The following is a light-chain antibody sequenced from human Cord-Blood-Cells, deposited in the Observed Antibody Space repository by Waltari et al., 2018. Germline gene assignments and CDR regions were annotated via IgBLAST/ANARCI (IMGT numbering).Light chain of an antibody. CDR2: DVS. CDR3: CSYAGSYTVV. CDR1: RSAVGGYNY. J-gene: IGLJ2*01. V-gene: IGLV2-11*01. Sequence: QSALTQPRPVSGSPGQSVPISCTGTRSAVGGYNYVSWYQQHPGKAPKLMIYDVSKRPSGVPDRFSGSKSGNTASLTISGLQAEDEADYYCCSYAGSYTVVFGGGTKLTVL.